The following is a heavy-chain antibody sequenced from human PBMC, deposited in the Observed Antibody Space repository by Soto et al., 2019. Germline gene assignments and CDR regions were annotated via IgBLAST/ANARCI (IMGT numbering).Heavy chain of an antibody. V-gene: IGHV4-34*01. CDR1: GGSFRGYH. CDR3: ARGLSSSATFYHYYGMDV. Sequence: SETLSLTCAVYGGSFRGYHWSWTRQPPGKGLEGIGEINHSGSTNYNPSLKSRVIISLETSKNQFSLILTSVTAADTAVYYCARGLSSSATFYHYYGMDVWGQGTTVTVSS. CDR2: INHSGST. J-gene: IGHJ6*02. D-gene: IGHD6-6*01.